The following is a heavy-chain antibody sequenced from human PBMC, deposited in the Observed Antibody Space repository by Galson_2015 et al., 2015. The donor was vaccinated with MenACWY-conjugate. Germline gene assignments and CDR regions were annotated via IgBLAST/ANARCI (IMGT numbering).Heavy chain of an antibody. CDR3: ARDLVGIAAAGIYYDYGMDV. CDR2: IKQDGSEK. CDR1: GFTFSSYW. D-gene: IGHD6-13*01. Sequence: SLRLSCAASGFTFSSYWMSWVRQAPGKELEWVANIKQDGSEKYYVDSVKGRFTISRDNAKNSLYLQMNSLRAEDTAVYYCARDLVGIAAAGIYYDYGMDVWGQGTTVTVSS. V-gene: IGHV3-7*03. J-gene: IGHJ6*02.